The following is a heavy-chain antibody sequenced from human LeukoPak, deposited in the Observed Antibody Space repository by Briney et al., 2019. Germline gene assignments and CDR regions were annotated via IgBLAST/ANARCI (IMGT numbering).Heavy chain of an antibody. CDR2: ISSSSTI. V-gene: IGHV3-48*01. CDR1: GFTFSSYS. D-gene: IGHD6-19*01. J-gene: IGHJ4*02. CDR3: ARGLLGGAVAGTSDY. Sequence: GGSLRLSCAASGFTFSSYSMNWVRQAPGKGLEWVSYISSSSTIYYADSVKGRFTISRDNAKNSLYLQMNSLRAEDTAVYYCARGLLGGAVAGTSDYWGQGTLVTVSS.